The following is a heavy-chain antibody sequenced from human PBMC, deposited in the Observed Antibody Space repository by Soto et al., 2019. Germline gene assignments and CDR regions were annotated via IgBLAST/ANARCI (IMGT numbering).Heavy chain of an antibody. D-gene: IGHD6-13*01. V-gene: IGHV3-21*01. CDR3: ARDSPPSIAAAGTSDY. J-gene: IGHJ4*02. Sequence: PGGSLRLSCAASGFTFSSYSMNWVRQAPGKGLEWVSSISSSSSYIYYADSVKGRFTISRDNAKNSLYLQMNSLRAEDTAVYYCARDSPPSIAAAGTSDYWGQGTLVTVSS. CDR2: ISSSSSYI. CDR1: GFTFSSYS.